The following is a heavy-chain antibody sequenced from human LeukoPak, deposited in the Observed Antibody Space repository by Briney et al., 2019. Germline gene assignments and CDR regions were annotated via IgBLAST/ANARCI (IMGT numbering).Heavy chain of an antibody. D-gene: IGHD3-16*02. V-gene: IGHV4-59*01. J-gene: IGHJ4*02. CDR1: GGSISSYY. CDR3: ASLSTYYDYVWGSYRYHYFFDY. CDR2: IYYSGST. Sequence: SETLSLTCTVSGGSISSYYWSWLRQPPGKGLEWIGYIYYSGSTNYNPSLKSRVTISVDTSKNQFSLKLSSVTAADTAVYYCASLSTYYDYVWGSYRYHYFFDYWGQGTLVTVSP.